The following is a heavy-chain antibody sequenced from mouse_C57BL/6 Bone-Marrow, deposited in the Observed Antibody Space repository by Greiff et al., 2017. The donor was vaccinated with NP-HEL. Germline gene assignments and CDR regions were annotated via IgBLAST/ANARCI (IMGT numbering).Heavy chain of an antibody. Sequence: VQLQQSGAELARPGASVKLSCKASGYTFTSYGISWVKQRTGQGLEWIGEIYPRSGNTYYNEKFKGKATLTADKSSSTAYMELRSLTSEDSAVYFCARRRIYYGNYEGFAYWGQGTLVTVSA. CDR1: GYTFTSYG. CDR2: IYPRSGNT. D-gene: IGHD2-1*01. J-gene: IGHJ3*01. CDR3: ARRRIYYGNYEGFAY. V-gene: IGHV1-81*01.